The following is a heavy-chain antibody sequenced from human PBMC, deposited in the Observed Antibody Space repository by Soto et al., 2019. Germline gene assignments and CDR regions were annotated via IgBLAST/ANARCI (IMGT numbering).Heavy chain of an antibody. V-gene: IGHV3-74*01. Sequence: EVQLVESGGGLVQPGGSLRLSCAASGFTSSSYWIHWVRQAPGKGLVWVSRISNDGSSTNYADSVKGRFTISRDTVKNTGYLQMNSLRAEDTAVYYCPRDTYYYDSSDHFSADAFDIWGQGTMVTVSS. CDR2: ISNDGSST. D-gene: IGHD3-22*01. J-gene: IGHJ3*02. CDR3: PRDTYYYDSSDHFSADAFDI. CDR1: GFTSSSYW.